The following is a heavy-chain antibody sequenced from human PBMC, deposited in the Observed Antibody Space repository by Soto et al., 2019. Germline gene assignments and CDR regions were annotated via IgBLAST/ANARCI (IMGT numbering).Heavy chain of an antibody. CDR3: ARDSLIWFGELSWFDP. V-gene: IGHV3-33*01. J-gene: IGHJ5*02. Sequence: GGSLRLSCAASGFTFSSYGMHWVRQAPGKGLEWVAVIWYDGSNKYYADSVKGRFTISRDNSKNTLYLQMNSLRAEDTAVYYCARDSLIWFGELSWFDPWGQGTLVTVSS. D-gene: IGHD3-10*01. CDR1: GFTFSSYG. CDR2: IWYDGSNK.